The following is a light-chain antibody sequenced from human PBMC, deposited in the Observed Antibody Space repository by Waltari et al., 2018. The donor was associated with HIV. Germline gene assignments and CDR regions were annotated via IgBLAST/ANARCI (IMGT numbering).Light chain of an antibody. CDR2: EDN. CDR1: ALPKKY. J-gene: IGLJ2*01. V-gene: IGLV3-10*01. CDR3: YSTDISGNHRV. Sequence: SYDLTQPPSVSVSPGQTARITCSGDALPKKYDYWYQQKSGQAPFLVIYEDNKRPSVIPERFSGSSSGTMATLTISGAQVEDEGDYYCYSTDISGNHRVFGGGTKLTVL.